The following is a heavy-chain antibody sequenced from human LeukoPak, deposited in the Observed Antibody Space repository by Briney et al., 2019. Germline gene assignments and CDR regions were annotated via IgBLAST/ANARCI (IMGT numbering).Heavy chain of an antibody. CDR2: IYTSGST. CDR3: ARITYGDYAPFDY. J-gene: IGHJ4*02. D-gene: IGHD4-17*01. V-gene: IGHV4-61*02. Sequence: SETLSLTCTVSGGSISSGSYYWSWIRQPAGKGLEWIGRIYTSGSTNYNPSLKSRVTISVDTSKNQFSLKLSSVTAADTAVYYCARITYGDYAPFDYWGQGTLVTVSS. CDR1: GGSISSGSYY.